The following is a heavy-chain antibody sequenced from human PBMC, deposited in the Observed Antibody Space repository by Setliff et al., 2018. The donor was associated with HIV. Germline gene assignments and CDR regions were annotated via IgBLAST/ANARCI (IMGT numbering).Heavy chain of an antibody. D-gene: IGHD5-18*01. Sequence: PSETLSLTCTVSGGSISSYYWSWIRQPPGKGLEWIGYIYYSGSTNYNASLQSRVTISVDTSKNQFSLKLSSVTAADTAVYYCARRGYGYGYPIDASDIWGQGRMVTVSS. J-gene: IGHJ3*02. CDR3: ARRGYGYGYPIDASDI. CDR1: GGSISSYY. CDR2: IYYSGST. V-gene: IGHV4-59*08.